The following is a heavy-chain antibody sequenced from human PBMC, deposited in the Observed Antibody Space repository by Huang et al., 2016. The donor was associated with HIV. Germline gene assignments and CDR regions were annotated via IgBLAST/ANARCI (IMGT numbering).Heavy chain of an antibody. CDR1: GFTFSNSG. V-gene: IGHV3-30*18. J-gene: IGHJ3*01. CDR3: VKLPGDAFNV. Sequence: QVQVVESGGGVVQPGRSLRLSCAASGFTFSNSGMHWVRQAPGKGLEWVAVISYDGSKKYYTDSVKGRFTISRDNSKNTVYLQMNSLRVEDTAVYYCVKLPGDAFNVWGQGTMVTVSS. CDR2: ISYDGSKK.